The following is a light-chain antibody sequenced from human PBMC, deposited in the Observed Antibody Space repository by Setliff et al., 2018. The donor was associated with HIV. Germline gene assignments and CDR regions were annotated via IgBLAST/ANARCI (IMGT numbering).Light chain of an antibody. J-gene: IGLJ1*01. CDR1: SSDIGGYNY. CDR3: ASYTGGNTRV. CDR2: NVN. Sequence: QSALTQPSSVSGSPGQTITISCTGTSSDIGGYNYVSWYQPHPGEDPRLIIYNVNNRPSGVSSRFSGSKSGNTASLSISELRAEDETDYYCASYTGGNTRVFGTGTKVTV. V-gene: IGLV2-14*03.